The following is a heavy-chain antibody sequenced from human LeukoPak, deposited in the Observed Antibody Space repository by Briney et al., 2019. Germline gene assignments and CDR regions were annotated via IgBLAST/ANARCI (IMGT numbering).Heavy chain of an antibody. Sequence: GGSLRLSCAAPGFTVSSNYISWVRQSPGKGLEWVPSITSSSSYLFYADSVKGRFTISRDNVKNSLYLQMNSLRAEDTAVYYCASDYDSSFDYWGQGTLVTVSS. J-gene: IGHJ4*02. CDR3: ASDYDSSFDY. V-gene: IGHV3-21*01. CDR2: ITSSSSYL. D-gene: IGHD5-12*01. CDR1: GFTVSSNY.